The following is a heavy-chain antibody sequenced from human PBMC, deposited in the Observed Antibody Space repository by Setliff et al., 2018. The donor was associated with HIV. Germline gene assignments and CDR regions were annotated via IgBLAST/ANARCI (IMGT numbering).Heavy chain of an antibody. Sequence: SVKVSCKVSGGTFSSYAISWVRQAPGQGLEWMGGIIPITGIANYAQQFQGRVTITADESTSTAYMELSSLRSDDSAVYYCAREPTGYGDYVYFDYWGQGTLVTVSS. CDR3: AREPTGYGDYVYFDY. CDR2: IIPITGIA. J-gene: IGHJ4*02. CDR1: GGTFSSYA. V-gene: IGHV1-69*10. D-gene: IGHD4-17*01.